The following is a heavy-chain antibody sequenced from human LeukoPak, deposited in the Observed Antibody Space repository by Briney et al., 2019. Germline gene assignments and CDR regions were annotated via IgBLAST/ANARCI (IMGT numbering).Heavy chain of an antibody. CDR1: GGSISSGDYY. V-gene: IGHV4-30-4*08. D-gene: IGHD3-3*02. CDR2: IYYSGST. Sequence: SETLSLTCTVSGGSISSGDYYWSWIRQPPGKGLEWIGYIYYSGSTYYNPSLKSRVTISVDTSKNQFSLKLNSVTAADTAVYYCARGFSHWYFDLWCRGTLVTVSS. CDR3: ARGFSHWYFDL. J-gene: IGHJ2*01.